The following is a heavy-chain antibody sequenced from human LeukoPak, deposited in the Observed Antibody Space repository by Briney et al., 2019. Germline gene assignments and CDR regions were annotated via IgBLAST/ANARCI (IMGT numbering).Heavy chain of an antibody. CDR1: GYSISSNNW. CDR2: IYYSGST. J-gene: IGHJ2*01. Sequence: SETLSLTCAVSGYSISSNNWWGWIRQPPGKGLEWIGYIYYSGSTYYNPSLKSRVTMSVDTSKNQFSLKLSFVTAVDTPLYYCARSLATTGYWYFDLWGRGAPVTVSS. V-gene: IGHV4-28*01. CDR3: ARSLATTGYWYFDL. D-gene: IGHD4-17*01.